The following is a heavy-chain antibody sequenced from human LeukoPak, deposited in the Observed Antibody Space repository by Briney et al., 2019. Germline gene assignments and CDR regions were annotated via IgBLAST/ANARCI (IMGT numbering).Heavy chain of an antibody. J-gene: IGHJ5*02. CDR1: GFTVSSNY. CDR3: TRANSATIPGVDP. Sequence: RGCLRLSCAASGFTVSSNYMSWVRQAPGKGLEWVSIIHSGGSTYYADSVKGRFTNSRDNSKNTLYLQMNSLRAEDTAVYYCTRANSATIPGVDPWGQGTLVTVSS. D-gene: IGHD1-26*01. CDR2: IHSGGST. V-gene: IGHV3-53*01.